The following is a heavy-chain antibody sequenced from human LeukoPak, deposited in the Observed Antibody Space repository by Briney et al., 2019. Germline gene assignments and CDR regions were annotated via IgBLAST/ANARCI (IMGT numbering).Heavy chain of an antibody. CDR2: ISGDGSDT. Sequence: PGGSLRLSCAASGFTFDNYAMHWVRLAPGKGLEWVSLISGDGSDTNYADSVKGRFTISRDSAKNTLYLEMNSLRAEDTAVYYCARDSSGRSLGYWGQGTLVTVSS. V-gene: IGHV3-43*02. D-gene: IGHD2-15*01. CDR3: ARDSSGRSLGY. J-gene: IGHJ4*02. CDR1: GFTFDNYA.